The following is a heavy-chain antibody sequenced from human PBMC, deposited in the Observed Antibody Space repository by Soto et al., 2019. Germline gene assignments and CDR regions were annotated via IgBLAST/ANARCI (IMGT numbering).Heavy chain of an antibody. D-gene: IGHD6-13*01. CDR2: IISIFDNA. Sequence: SEKVSCKASGRTFSSYAIRWLRQAAGQGLDWMGGIISIFDNANCAQKFKGRVTITTDEFTSTAYMELSSLRSEDMAVYYCARDFSEQLVLEYYYYGMDVWGQGTRVTVSS. J-gene: IGHJ6*02. CDR1: GRTFSSYA. CDR3: ARDFSEQLVLEYYYYGMDV. V-gene: IGHV1-69*05.